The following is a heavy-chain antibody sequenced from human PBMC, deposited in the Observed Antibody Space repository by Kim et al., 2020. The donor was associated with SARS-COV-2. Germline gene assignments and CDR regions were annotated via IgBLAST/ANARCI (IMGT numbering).Heavy chain of an antibody. CDR3: ARGRYDSSGGAWDY. J-gene: IGHJ4*02. Sequence: AQKLQGRVTMTTDTSTSTAYMELRSLRSDDTAVYYCARGRYDSSGGAWDYWGQGTLVTVSS. V-gene: IGHV1-18*01. D-gene: IGHD3-22*01.